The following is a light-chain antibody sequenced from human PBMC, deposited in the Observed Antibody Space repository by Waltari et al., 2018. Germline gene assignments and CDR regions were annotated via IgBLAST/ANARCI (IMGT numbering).Light chain of an antibody. J-gene: IGKJ2*03. Sequence: DLVMTQSPLSLPVTPGEPASISCRSSQSLLHSIGYDYLDWYLQKPGQSPQLLIYLGSNRASGVPDRFSGSGSGTDFTLKISRVEAEDVGVYYCMQALRTPISFGQGTKLEIK. CDR2: LGS. CDR1: QSLLHSIGYDY. CDR3: MQALRTPIS. V-gene: IGKV2-28*01.